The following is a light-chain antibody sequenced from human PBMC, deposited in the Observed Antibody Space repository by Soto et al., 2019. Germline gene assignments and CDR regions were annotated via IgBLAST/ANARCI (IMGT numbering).Light chain of an antibody. CDR1: SSDVVGYNY. Sequence: QSVLAQPASVSGSPGQSINISCTGTSSDVVGYNYVSWYQHHPGKAPKLIIYDVSNRPSGVSNPFSGSKSGNTASLTISGLQPEDEADYYCSSYTTSNTRQIVSGTGTKVTVL. CDR3: SSYTTSNTRQIV. CDR2: DVS. V-gene: IGLV2-14*03. J-gene: IGLJ1*01.